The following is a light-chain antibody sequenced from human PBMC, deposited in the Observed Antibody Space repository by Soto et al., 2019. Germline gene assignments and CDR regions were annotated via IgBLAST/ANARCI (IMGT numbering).Light chain of an antibody. V-gene: IGKV3-20*01. CDR2: GAS. CDR1: QSVSSSY. J-gene: IGKJ1*01. CDR3: RQYWT. Sequence: EIVLTQSPGTLSLSPGERATLSCRASQSVSSSYLAWYQQKPGQAPRLLIYGASSRATGIPDRFSGSGSGTDFTPTVSRREPEDFAVYYCRQYWTFGQGTKVEIK.